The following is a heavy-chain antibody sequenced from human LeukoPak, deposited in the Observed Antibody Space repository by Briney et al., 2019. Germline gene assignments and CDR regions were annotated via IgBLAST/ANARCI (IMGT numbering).Heavy chain of an antibody. V-gene: IGHV3-30*18. CDR1: GFTFSSYG. J-gene: IGHJ6*03. D-gene: IGHD1-26*01. CDR3: AKERGIVGATNGYYYYYYMDV. Sequence: GGSLRLSCAASGFTFSSYGMHWVRQAPGKGLEWVAVISYDGSNKYYADSVKGRFTISRDNSKNTLYLQMNSLRAEDTAVYYCAKERGIVGATNGYYYYYYMDVWGKGTTVTVSS. CDR2: ISYDGSNK.